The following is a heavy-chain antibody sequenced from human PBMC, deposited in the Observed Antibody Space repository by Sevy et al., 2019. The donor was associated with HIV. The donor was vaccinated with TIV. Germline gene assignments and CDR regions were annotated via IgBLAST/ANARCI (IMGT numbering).Heavy chain of an antibody. CDR2: ISYDGSNK. CDR1: GFTFSSYG. CDR3: AKESGYSSSWSGDYFDY. D-gene: IGHD6-13*01. Sequence: GGSLRLSCAASGFTFSSYGMHWVRQAPGTGLEWVAVISYDGSNKYYADSVKGRFTISRDNSKNTLYLQMNSLKAEDTTVYYCAKESGYSSSWSGDYFDYWGQGTLVTVSS. V-gene: IGHV3-30*18. J-gene: IGHJ4*02.